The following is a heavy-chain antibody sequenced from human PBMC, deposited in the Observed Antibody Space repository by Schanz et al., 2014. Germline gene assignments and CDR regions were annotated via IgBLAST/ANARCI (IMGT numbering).Heavy chain of an antibody. V-gene: IGHV1-2*04. Sequence: QVQLVQSGAEVKKPGTSVKVSCKTSGYTFSNDDINWVRQAPGQGLEWMGWINPNSGTTNYAQKFQGWVTMTRDTSISTAYMELSRLKSDDTAVYYCARAFGGYDPAGALDYWGQGTLVTVSS. CDR3: ARAFGGYDPAGALDY. CDR1: GYTFSNDD. J-gene: IGHJ4*02. D-gene: IGHD5-12*01. CDR2: INPNSGTT.